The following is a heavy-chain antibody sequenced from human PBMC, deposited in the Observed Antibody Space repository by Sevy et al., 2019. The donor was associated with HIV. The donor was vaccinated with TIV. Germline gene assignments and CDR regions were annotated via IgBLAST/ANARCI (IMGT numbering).Heavy chain of an antibody. CDR2: ISKSGSTT. CDR3: AREENRELGTIPLDS. J-gene: IGHJ4*02. D-gene: IGHD7-27*01. V-gene: IGHV3-48*02. CDR1: GFTFSHHN. Sequence: GGSLRLSCAASGFTFSHHNMNWVRQAPGKWLEWISYISKSGSTTYFADSVRGRFTISRDNAKNSLFLEMHSLTDEDTAVYYCAREENRELGTIPLDSWGRGIQVTVSS.